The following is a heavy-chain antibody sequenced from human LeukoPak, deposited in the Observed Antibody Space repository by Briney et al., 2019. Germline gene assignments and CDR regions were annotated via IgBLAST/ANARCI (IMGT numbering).Heavy chain of an antibody. CDR1: GFTFSSHS. CDR3: ARGRKYVATIIN. CDR2: ISYSGII. D-gene: IGHD5-24*01. J-gene: IGHJ4*02. Sequence: GSLRLSCAASGFTFSSHSMTWVRQPPGQGLEWIGEISYSGIINYNPSLKSRVSISVDTSKNQFSLKLSSVTAADTAVYYCARGRKYVATIINWGQGTLVTVSS. V-gene: IGHV4-34*01.